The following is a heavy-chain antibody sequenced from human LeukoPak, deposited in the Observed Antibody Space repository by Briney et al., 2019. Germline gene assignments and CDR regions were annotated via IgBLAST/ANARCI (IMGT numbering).Heavy chain of an antibody. J-gene: IGHJ4*02. D-gene: IGHD3-22*01. CDR3: ARVDSTAAGLYFDY. Sequence: SETLSLTCAVSGASISSSNYYWGWVRQSPGKGLEWIGNIYSSGNTYYNASLKSRVTMYIDTSKNQFSLKLSSVTAADTAVYYCARVDSTAAGLYFDYWGQGTLVTVSS. V-gene: IGHV4-39*01. CDR2: IYSSGNT. CDR1: GASISSSNYY.